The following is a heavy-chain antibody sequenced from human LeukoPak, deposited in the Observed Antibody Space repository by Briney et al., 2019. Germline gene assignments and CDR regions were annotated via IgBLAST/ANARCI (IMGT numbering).Heavy chain of an antibody. Sequence: GGSLRLSCAASGFTFSSYSMNWVRQAPGKGLEWVSGISGGSSYIYYADSVKGRFTISRDNAKNSLYLQMNSLRVEDTAVYYCLSDRSVAGGHFFFFDYWGPGTLVPGSS. CDR1: GFTFSSYS. CDR2: ISGGSSYI. D-gene: IGHD2-21*01. V-gene: IGHV3-21*01. J-gene: IGHJ4*02. CDR3: LSDRSVAGGHFFFFDY.